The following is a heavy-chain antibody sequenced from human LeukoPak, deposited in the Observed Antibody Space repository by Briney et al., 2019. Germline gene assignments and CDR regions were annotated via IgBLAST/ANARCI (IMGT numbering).Heavy chain of an antibody. CDR2: ISWNSGSI. CDR3: ARKQATVPGDY. J-gene: IGHJ4*02. CDR1: GFTFDDYA. D-gene: IGHD1-1*01. V-gene: IGHV3-9*01. Sequence: GRSLRLSCAASGFTFDDYAMHWVRQAPGKGLEWVSGISWNSGSIGYADSVKGRFTISRDNAKNSLYLQMNTLRAEDTAVYYCARKQATVPGDYWGQGTLVTVSS.